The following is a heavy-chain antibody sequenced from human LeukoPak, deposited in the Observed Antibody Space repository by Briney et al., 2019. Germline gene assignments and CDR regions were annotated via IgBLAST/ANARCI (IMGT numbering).Heavy chain of an antibody. D-gene: IGHD6-19*01. CDR3: AREMLAAVAAQS. CDR1: GFTFSSYA. CDR2: ISYDGSNK. V-gene: IGHV3-30*04. J-gene: IGHJ5*02. Sequence: GRSLRLSCAASGFTFSSYAMHWVRQAPGKGLEWVAVISYDGSNKYYADSVKGRFTISRDNSKNTLYLQMNSLRAEDTAVYYCAREMLAAVAAQSWGQGTLVTVSS.